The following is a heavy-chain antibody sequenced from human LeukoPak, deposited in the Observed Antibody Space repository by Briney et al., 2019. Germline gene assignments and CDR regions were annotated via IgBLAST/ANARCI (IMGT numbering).Heavy chain of an antibody. CDR2: IYYSGST. CDR1: GGSISSYY. Sequence: PSETLSLTCTVSGGSISSYYWSWIRQPPGKGLEWIGYIYYSGSTNYNPSLKSRVTISVDTSKNQFSLKLSSVTAADTAVYYCARSDYGDYGDFDYRGQGTLVTVSS. J-gene: IGHJ4*02. D-gene: IGHD4-17*01. V-gene: IGHV4-59*01. CDR3: ARSDYGDYGDFDY.